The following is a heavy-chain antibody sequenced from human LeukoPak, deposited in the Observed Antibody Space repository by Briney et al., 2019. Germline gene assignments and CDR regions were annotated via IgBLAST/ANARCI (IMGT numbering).Heavy chain of an antibody. CDR2: ISSSSSYI. J-gene: IGHJ4*02. D-gene: IGHD3-16*02. CDR3: ARDYDYVWGSYRPGNYFDY. V-gene: IGHV3-21*01. CDR1: GFTSSSYS. Sequence: PGGSLRLSCAASGFTSSSYSMNWVRQAPGKGLEWVSSISSSSSYIYYADSVKGRFTISRDNAKNSLYLQMNSLRAEDTAVYYCARDYDYVWGSYRPGNYFDYWGQGTLVTVSS.